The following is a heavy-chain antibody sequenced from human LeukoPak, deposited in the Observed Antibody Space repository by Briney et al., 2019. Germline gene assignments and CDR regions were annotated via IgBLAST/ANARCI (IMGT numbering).Heavy chain of an antibody. V-gene: IGHV1-2*06. J-gene: IGHJ3*02. CDR2: INPNSGGT. Sequence: GASVKVSCKASGYTFTGYYMHWGRQAPGQGLEWMGRINPNSGGTNYAQKFQGRVTMTRDTSISTAYMELSRLRSDDTAVYYCARGSSWYRDAFDIWGQGTMVTVSS. D-gene: IGHD6-13*01. CDR1: GYTFTGYY. CDR3: ARGSSWYRDAFDI.